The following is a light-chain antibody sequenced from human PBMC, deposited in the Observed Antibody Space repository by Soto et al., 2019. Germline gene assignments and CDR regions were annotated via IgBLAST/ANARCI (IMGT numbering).Light chain of an antibody. Sequence: QSALTQPASVSGSPGQSITISCTGTSSDVDGYKYVSWYQQHPGKAPKLMIYAVSNRPSGVSNRFSGSKSGDTASLTISGLQAEDEADYYCSSYTSGSTFWVFGGGTKLTV. V-gene: IGLV2-14*01. CDR2: AVS. J-gene: IGLJ3*02. CDR3: SSYTSGSTFWV. CDR1: SSDVDGYKY.